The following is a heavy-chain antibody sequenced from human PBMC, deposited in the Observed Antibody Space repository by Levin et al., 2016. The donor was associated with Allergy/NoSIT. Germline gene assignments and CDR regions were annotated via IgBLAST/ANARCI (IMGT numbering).Heavy chain of an antibody. J-gene: IGHJ2*01. D-gene: IGHD1-1*01. CDR3: ARGTEMPWYFDL. CDR2: IYYSGST. V-gene: IGHV4-59*01. CDR1: GGSISSYY. Sequence: GSLRLSCTVSGGSISSYYWSWIRQPPGKGLEWIGYIYYSGSTNYNPSLKSRVTISVDTSKNQFSLKLSSVTAADTAVYYCARGTEMPWYFDLWGRGTLVTVSS.